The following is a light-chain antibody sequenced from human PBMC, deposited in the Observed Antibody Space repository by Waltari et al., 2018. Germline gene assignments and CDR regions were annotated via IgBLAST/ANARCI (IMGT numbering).Light chain of an antibody. CDR1: QSGSRS. Sequence: IVLTQSPGTLSLSPGERATISCRASQSGSRSLAWYQQKPGQAPKLLIYGASTRATGIPDRFTGSGSGTDFSLTISSLEPEDFAIYFCQHYVRLPATFGQGTKVEIK. V-gene: IGKV3-20*01. CDR3: QHYVRLPAT. J-gene: IGKJ1*01. CDR2: GAS.